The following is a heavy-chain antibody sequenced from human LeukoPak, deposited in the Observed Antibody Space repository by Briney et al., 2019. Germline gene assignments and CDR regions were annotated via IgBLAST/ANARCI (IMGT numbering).Heavy chain of an antibody. CDR2: IYYSGST. Sequence: SETLSLTCTVSGGSLSSGGYYWRWIRQPPGKGLEWLGYIYYSGSTNYNPSLKSRVTISVDTSKNQFSLKLSSVTAADTAVYYCARLAVMDSSGWDYYMDVWGKGTTVTVSS. J-gene: IGHJ6*03. CDR1: GGSLSSGGYY. V-gene: IGHV4-61*08. CDR3: ARLAVMDSSGWDYYMDV. D-gene: IGHD6-19*01.